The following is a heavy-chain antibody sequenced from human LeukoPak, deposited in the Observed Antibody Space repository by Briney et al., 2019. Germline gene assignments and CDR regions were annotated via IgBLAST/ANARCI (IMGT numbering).Heavy chain of an antibody. Sequence: PSETLSLTCAVDVVSFSTYYWSWVRQPPGKGLEWIGEITHSGSTDYNPSLKSRVTISVDTSKNQFSLKLTSVTAPDTGVYYCARVFVVAWEVLGVWGQGTLVTVSS. CDR1: VVSFSTYY. J-gene: IGHJ4*02. CDR2: ITHSGST. CDR3: ARVFVVAWEVLGV. D-gene: IGHD1-26*01. V-gene: IGHV4-34*01.